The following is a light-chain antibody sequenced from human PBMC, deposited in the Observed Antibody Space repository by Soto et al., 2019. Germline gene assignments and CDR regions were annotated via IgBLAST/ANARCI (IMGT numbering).Light chain of an antibody. Sequence: EIVLTQSPGTLSLSPGERATLSCRASESVSDNYLAWYQQRSGQAPRLVIYAASFLQSGVPARFSGIGSGTEFALTITSLQPEDSATYYCQQSHRTPPTFGQGTKVEI. CDR3: QQSHRTPPT. CDR2: AAS. J-gene: IGKJ2*01. CDR1: ESVSDNY. V-gene: IGKV3-20*01.